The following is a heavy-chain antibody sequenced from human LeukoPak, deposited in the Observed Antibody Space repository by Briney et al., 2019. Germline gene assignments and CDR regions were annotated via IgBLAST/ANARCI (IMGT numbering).Heavy chain of an antibody. CDR2: IRSKAYGGTT. D-gene: IGHD2-21*02. J-gene: IGHJ4*02. CDR3: TSCGGDCYSSDY. CDR1: GFTFGDYA. V-gene: IGHV3-49*03. Sequence: PGRSLRLSCTASGFTFGDYAMSWFRQAPGKGPEWVGFIRSKAYGGTTECAASVKSRFTISRDDSKSIAYLQMNSLKTEDTAVYYCTSCGGDCYSSDYWGQGTLVTVSS.